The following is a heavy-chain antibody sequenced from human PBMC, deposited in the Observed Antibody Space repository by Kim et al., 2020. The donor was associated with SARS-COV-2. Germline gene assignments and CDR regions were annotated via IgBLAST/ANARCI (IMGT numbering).Heavy chain of an antibody. J-gene: IGHJ6*02. CDR3: AGDNGLTTVTTYYYYGMDV. Sequence: KGRFTISRDNAKNSLYLQMNSLRAEDTAVYYCAGDNGLTTVTTYYYYGMDVWGQGTTVTVSS. D-gene: IGHD4-4*01. V-gene: IGHV3-11*05.